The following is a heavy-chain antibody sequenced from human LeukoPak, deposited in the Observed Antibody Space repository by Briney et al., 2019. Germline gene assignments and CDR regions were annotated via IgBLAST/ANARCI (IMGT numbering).Heavy chain of an antibody. V-gene: IGHV3-7*01. D-gene: IGHD6-6*01. CDR2: IKEDGSEK. Sequence: GGSLRLSCAASGFTFSNYWMSWVRQASGKGLEWVANIKEDGSEKYYVDSVRGRFTISRDNAKNSLYLQMNSLRAEDTAIYYCASGRQLGYWGQGTLVTVSS. J-gene: IGHJ4*02. CDR3: ASGRQLGY. CDR1: GFTFSNYW.